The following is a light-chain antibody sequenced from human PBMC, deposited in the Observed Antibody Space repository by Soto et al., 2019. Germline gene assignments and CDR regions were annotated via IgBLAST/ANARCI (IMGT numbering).Light chain of an antibody. J-gene: IGLJ2*01. CDR1: SSDVGPYNL. CDR3: CSYAGSSMFV. CDR2: EVV. Sequence: QSALTQPASVSGSPGQSITISCTGSSSDVGPYNLASWYQHHPGKAPKLMISEVVKRPSGVSNRFSGSKSGNTASLTISGLQAEDEADYYCCSYAGSSMFVFGGGTKLTVL. V-gene: IGLV2-23*02.